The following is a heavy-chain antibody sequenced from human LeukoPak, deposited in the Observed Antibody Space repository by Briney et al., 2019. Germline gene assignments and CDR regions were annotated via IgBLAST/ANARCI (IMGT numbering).Heavy chain of an antibody. J-gene: IGHJ4*02. CDR1: GFSFSTYW. D-gene: IGHD3-22*01. CDR3: ASSHDSSGND. Sequence: GGSLRLSCAASGFSFSTYWMAWVRQAPGKGLEWVGNIHKDGRVMFYAASVKGRFTISRDNAENSLYLDMNSLRDEDTAIYYCASSHDSSGNDWGQGTLVTVSS. V-gene: IGHV3-7*03. CDR2: IHKDGRVM.